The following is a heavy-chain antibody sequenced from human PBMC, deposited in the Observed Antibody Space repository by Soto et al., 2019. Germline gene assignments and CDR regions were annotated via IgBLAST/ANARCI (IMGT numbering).Heavy chain of an antibody. J-gene: IGHJ4*02. CDR1: GGTFSSYT. CDR3: ARDLPGSFDY. CDR2: IIPILGIA. V-gene: IGHV1-69*08. Sequence: QVQLVQSGAEVKKPGSSVKVSCKASGGTFSSYTISWVRQAPGQGLEWMGRIIPILGIANYARKFQGRVTIPADKSTSTAYMELSSLRSEDTAVYYCARDLPGSFDYWGQGTLVTVSS.